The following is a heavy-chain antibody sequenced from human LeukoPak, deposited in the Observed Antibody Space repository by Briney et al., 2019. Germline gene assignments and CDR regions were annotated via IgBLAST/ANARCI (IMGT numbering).Heavy chain of an antibody. CDR3: ARTRYSSSFEFHYYYYMDV. Sequence: SQTLSLTCAISGDSVSSNSAAWNWISQSSSRGLEWLGRTYYRSKWYNDYAVSVKGRITINPDTSKNQFSLQLNSVTPEDTAVYYCARTRYSSSFEFHYYYYMDVWGKGTTVTVSS. V-gene: IGHV6-1*01. CDR1: GDSVSSNSAA. J-gene: IGHJ6*03. CDR2: TYYRSKWYN. D-gene: IGHD6-6*01.